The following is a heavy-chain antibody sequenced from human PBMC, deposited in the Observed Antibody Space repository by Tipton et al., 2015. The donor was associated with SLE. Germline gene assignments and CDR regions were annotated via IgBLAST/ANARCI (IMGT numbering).Heavy chain of an antibody. V-gene: IGHV3-23*01. CDR2: ISGSGTNT. Sequence: SLRLSCAASGFTFTSYAMSWVRQAPGKGLEWVSSISGSGTNTYYADSVKGRFTISGDNIKSTLFLEMNSLRVEDTAVYYCAKEVQWELVPDIFDIWGQGTMVTVSS. D-gene: IGHD1-26*01. J-gene: IGHJ3*02. CDR3: AKEVQWELVPDIFDI. CDR1: GFTFTSYA.